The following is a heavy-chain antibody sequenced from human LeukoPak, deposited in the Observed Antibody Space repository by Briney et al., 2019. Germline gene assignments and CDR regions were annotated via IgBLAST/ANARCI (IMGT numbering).Heavy chain of an antibody. J-gene: IGHJ4*02. V-gene: IGHV3-30*02. CDR1: GFTFNTYG. CDR3: ARAKPKNMVRGLIMRRESRYYFDY. CDR2: IRYDGHSQ. D-gene: IGHD3-10*01. Sequence: TGGSLRLSCAASGFTFNTYGMHWVRQAPGKGLEWVAFIRYDGHSQYFADSVKGRFTISRDNSKSTLYIQMNSLRAEDTAVYYCARAKPKNMVRGLIMRRESRYYFDYWGQGTLVTVSS.